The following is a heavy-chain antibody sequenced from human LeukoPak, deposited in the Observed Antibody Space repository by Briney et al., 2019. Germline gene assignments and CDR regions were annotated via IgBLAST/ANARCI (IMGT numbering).Heavy chain of an antibody. CDR3: ARHPYNGYRVYYFDY. CDR1: GGSISSSSYS. Sequence: SETLSLTCSVSGGSISSSSYSWGWIRQPPGEGLEWIGSIHYSGSTYYNPSLRSRVTISGDTSKNHFSLKLSSVTAADTAVYYCARHPYNGYRVYYFDYWGRGTLVTVSS. V-gene: IGHV4-39*01. CDR2: IHYSGST. J-gene: IGHJ4*02. D-gene: IGHD2-8*01.